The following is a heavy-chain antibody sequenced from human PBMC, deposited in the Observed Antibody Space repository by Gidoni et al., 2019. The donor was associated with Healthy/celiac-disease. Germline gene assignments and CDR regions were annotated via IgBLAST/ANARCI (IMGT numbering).Heavy chain of an antibody. CDR1: GGPISSGGYY. J-gene: IGHJ5*02. V-gene: IGHV4-31*03. CDR3: ARDGNPLAARSDWFDP. Sequence: QVQLQESGPGLVKPSQTLSLTCTVSGGPISSGGYYWSWIRQHPGKGLEWIGYIYYSGSTSYNPSLKSRFTIAVDTSKNQFSLKLSSVTAADTAVYYCARDGNPLAARSDWFDPWGQGTLVTVSS. D-gene: IGHD6-6*01. CDR2: IYYSGST.